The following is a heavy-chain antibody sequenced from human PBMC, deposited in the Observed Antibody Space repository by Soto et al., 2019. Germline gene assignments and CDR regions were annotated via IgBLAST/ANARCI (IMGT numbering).Heavy chain of an antibody. CDR1: GGSISSSNW. CDR3: ARITMTTVTTYWFDP. J-gene: IGHJ5*02. V-gene: IGHV4-4*02. Sequence: SETLSLTCAVSGGSISSSNWWSWVRQPPGKGLEWIGEIYHSGSTNYNPSLKSRVTISVDKSKNQFSLKLSSVTAADTAVYYCARITMTTVTTYWFDPWGQGTLVTVSS. CDR2: IYHSGST. D-gene: IGHD4-17*01.